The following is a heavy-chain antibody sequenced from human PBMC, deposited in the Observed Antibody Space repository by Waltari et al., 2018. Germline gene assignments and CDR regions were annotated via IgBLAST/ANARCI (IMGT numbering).Heavy chain of an antibody. CDR2: IYTDGGR. CDR1: GFTVSSHY. D-gene: IGHD3-10*01. J-gene: IGHJ3*01. V-gene: IGHV3-53*01. Sequence: EVQLVESGGGLIQPGGSLRLSCVASGFTVSSHYMAWVRQAPGKGAGWVSSIYTDGGRNYVDSVKGRFSVSTDTSKNTLFLEMNSLRAEDTAVYYCARVENLGSFEALDLWGQGTKVTVSS. CDR3: ARVENLGSFEALDL.